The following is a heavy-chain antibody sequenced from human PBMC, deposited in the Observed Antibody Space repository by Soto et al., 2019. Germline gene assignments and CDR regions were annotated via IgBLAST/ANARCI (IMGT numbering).Heavy chain of an antibody. CDR1: GDSISSYY. CDR3: ARVRDFWSGYYWFDP. CDR2: IYYSGST. Sequence: SETLSLTCTVSGDSISSYYWSWIRQPPGKGLEWIGYIYYSGSTNYNPSLKSRTTVSVDTSKNQFSLKLSSVTAADTAVYYCARVRDFWSGYYWFDPWGQGTLVTVSS. J-gene: IGHJ5*02. V-gene: IGHV4-59*01. D-gene: IGHD3-3*01.